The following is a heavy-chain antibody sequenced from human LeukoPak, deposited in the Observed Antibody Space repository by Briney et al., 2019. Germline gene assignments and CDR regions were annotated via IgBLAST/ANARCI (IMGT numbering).Heavy chain of an antibody. CDR2: ISGSGDST. CDR1: GFTFSSYA. D-gene: IGHD3-22*01. Sequence: GGSLRLSCAASGFTFSSYAMTWVRQPPGKGLEWVSGISGSGDSTYYADSVKGRFTVSRDNSKDTLYLQMNSLRTEDTAVYYRARDLLNYFDSTGSYFPVYAFDIWGQGTMVTVSS. J-gene: IGHJ3*02. V-gene: IGHV3-23*01. CDR3: ARDLLNYFDSTGSYFPVYAFDI.